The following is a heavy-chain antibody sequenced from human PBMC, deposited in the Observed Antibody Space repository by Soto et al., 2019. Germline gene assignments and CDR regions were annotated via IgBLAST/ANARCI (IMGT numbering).Heavy chain of an antibody. J-gene: IGHJ4*02. D-gene: IGHD3-3*01. CDR3: TTDHPGLRFLEWLFVY. CDR2: IKSKTDGGTT. Sequence: EVQLVESGGGLVKPGGSLRLSCAASGFTFSNAWMNWVRQAPGKGLEWVGRIKSKTDGGTTDYAAPVKGRFTISRDDSKNTLYLQMNSLKTEDTAVYYCTTDHPGLRFLEWLFVYWGQGTLVTVSS. V-gene: IGHV3-15*07. CDR1: GFTFSNAW.